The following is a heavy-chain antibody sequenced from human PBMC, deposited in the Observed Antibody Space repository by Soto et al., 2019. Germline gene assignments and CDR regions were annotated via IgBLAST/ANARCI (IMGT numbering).Heavy chain of an antibody. CDR1: GYTFTSYD. V-gene: IGHV1-8*01. J-gene: IGHJ6*02. Sequence: QVQLVQSGAEVKKPGASVKVACKASGYTFTSYDINWVRQATGQGLEWMGWMNPNSGNTGYAQKFQGRVTMTRNTSIITAYMELSSLRSEDTAVYYCARVLDYYYGMDVWGQGTTVTVSS. CDR2: MNPNSGNT. CDR3: ARVLDYYYGMDV.